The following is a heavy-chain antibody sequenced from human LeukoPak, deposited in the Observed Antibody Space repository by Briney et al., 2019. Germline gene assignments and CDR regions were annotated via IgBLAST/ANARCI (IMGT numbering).Heavy chain of an antibody. D-gene: IGHD2/OR15-2a*01. J-gene: IGHJ5*02. CDR2: ISPSGTT. V-gene: IGHV4-4*07. CDR3: ARDFYASGFYFWFDP. Sequence: SETLSLTCTVSGGYTGNHYWSWIRQPAGKGLEWIGRISPSGTTHHNTPLGSRVTMSVDTSKYYFSLRLSSVTAADTDVYYCARDFYASGFYFWFDPWGQGILVTVSS. CDR1: GGYTGNHY.